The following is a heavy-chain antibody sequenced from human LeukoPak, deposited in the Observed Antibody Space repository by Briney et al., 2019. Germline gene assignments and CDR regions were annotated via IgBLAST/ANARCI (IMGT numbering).Heavy chain of an antibody. CDR2: VYHSGST. CDR1: GYSISSGYY. D-gene: IGHD5-18*01. CDR3: ARNQSYGFFDY. V-gene: IGHV4-38-2*01. J-gene: IGHJ4*02. Sequence: NPSETLSLTCAVSGYSISSGYYWAWIRQPPGKGLEWIGIVYHSGSTYYNPSAKSRVTITVDTSNSQFSLKLSSVTAADTAVYYCARNQSYGFFDYWGQGTLVTVSS.